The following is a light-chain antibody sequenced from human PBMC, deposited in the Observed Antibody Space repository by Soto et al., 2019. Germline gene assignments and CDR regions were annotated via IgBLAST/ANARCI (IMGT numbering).Light chain of an antibody. Sequence: DVVMTQSPLSLPVTLGQSASISCRASQSRVYSDGNTYLNWFQQRPGQSPRRLIYKVSHRESGVPDRFSGSGSDTDFTLKISRVEAEDVGVYYCMHATQSNRTFGQGTKMEIK. CDR3: MHATQSNRT. CDR2: KVS. CDR1: QSRVYSDGNTY. V-gene: IGKV2-30*01. J-gene: IGKJ1*01.